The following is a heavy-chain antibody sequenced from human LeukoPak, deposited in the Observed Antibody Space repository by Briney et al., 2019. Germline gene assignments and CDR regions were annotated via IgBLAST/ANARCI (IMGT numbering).Heavy chain of an antibody. Sequence: GGSLRLSCAASGFTFSSYPMGWVRQAPGKGLEWVSGISASGDVTFHADPVKGRFTISRDNAKNSLYLQMNSLRAEDTALYYCAKDLSNYYGSGIRSVFDYWGQGTLVTVSS. CDR1: GFTFSSYP. V-gene: IGHV3-23*01. CDR3: AKDLSNYYGSGIRSVFDY. CDR2: ISASGDVT. D-gene: IGHD3-10*01. J-gene: IGHJ4*02.